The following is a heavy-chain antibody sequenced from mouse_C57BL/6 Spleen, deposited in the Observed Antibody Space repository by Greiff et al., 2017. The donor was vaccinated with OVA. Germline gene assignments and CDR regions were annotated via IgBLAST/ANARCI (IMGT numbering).Heavy chain of an antibody. J-gene: IGHJ2*01. CDR1: GYTFTDYE. D-gene: IGHD2-3*01. V-gene: IGHV1-15*01. Sequence: QVQLQQSGAELVRPGASVTLSCKASGYTFTDYEMHWVKQTPVHGLEWIGAIDPDTGGTAYNQKFKGKAILTADKSSSTAYMELRSLTSEDSAVYDCTRFPYDWGQGTTLTVSS. CDR3: TRFPYD. CDR2: IDPDTGGT.